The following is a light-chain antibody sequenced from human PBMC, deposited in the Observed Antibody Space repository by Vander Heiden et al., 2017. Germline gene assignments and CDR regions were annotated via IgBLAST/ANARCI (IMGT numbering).Light chain of an antibody. CDR1: QGISSY. V-gene: IGKV1-39*01. CDR3: QQSYSTPYT. Sequence: DIQLTQSPSSLCASVGDRVTISCRASQGISSYLNWYHQKPGKAPKLLIYAASSLQSGVPSRFSGCGSGTDFTLTISSLQPEDFATYYCQQSYSTPYTFGQGTRLEIK. J-gene: IGKJ2*01. CDR2: AAS.